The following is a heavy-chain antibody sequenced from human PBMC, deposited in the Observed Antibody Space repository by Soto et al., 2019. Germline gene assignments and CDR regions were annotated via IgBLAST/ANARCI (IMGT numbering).Heavy chain of an antibody. CDR3: ARQASDWRGGGGWFDP. CDR2: IGTLHAT. Sequence: EVQLVESGGGLVQPGGSLRLSCAASGFTFSAYDMHWVRQPTGKGLEWVSAIGTLHATYYPDSVKGRFTISRENAKTSLYLQMTPRPPGGPAVYYLARQASDWRGGGGWFDPWGQGTLVTVSS. V-gene: IGHV3-13*01. CDR1: GFTFSAYD. J-gene: IGHJ5*02. D-gene: IGHD3-16*01.